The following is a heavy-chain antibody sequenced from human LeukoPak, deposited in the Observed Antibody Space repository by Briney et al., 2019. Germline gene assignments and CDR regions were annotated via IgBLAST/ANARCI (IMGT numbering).Heavy chain of an antibody. V-gene: IGHV4-39*01. CDR1: GGSISSSSYY. CDR3: ARQGRRMGYDFWSGYRHFDY. J-gene: IGHJ4*02. Sequence: SETLSLTCTVSGGSISSSSYYWGWIRQPPGKGLEWIGSIYYSWSTYYKPSLKIRVTISVDTSMNQFSLKLSSVTAADTAVYFCARQGRRMGYDFWSGYRHFDYWGQGTLVTVSS. D-gene: IGHD3-3*01. CDR2: IYYSWST.